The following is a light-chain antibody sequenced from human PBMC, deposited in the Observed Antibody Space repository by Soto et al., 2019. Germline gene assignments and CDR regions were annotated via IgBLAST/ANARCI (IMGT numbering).Light chain of an antibody. Sequence: QSALTQPHSASGSPGQSVTISCTGTSSDVGGYNYVSWYQQHPGNAPKLMISEVSKRPSGVPDRFSGSKSGNTASLTVSGLQAEDEADYYCSSYAGSNINYVFGTGTKLTVL. V-gene: IGLV2-8*01. CDR2: EVS. CDR1: SSDVGGYNY. CDR3: SSYAGSNINYV. J-gene: IGLJ1*01.